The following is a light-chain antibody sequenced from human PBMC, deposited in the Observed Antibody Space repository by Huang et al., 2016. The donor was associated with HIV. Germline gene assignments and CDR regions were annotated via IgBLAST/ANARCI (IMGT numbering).Light chain of an antibody. CDR3: HQRSAWPHT. J-gene: IGKJ2*01. Sequence: EIVLTQSPATLSLSPGERVTLSCRASQSIYNFLAWYQQKPGQVPRLLIYDASNRATGIPARFSGGGSGTDFTLTISSLEREDFAVYYCHQRSAWPHTFGQGTKLEIK. CDR2: DAS. CDR1: QSIYNF. V-gene: IGKV3-11*01.